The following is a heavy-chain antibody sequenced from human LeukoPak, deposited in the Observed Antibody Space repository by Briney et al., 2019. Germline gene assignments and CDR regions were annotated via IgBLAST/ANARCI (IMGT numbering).Heavy chain of an antibody. J-gene: IGHJ6*03. D-gene: IGHD2-2*01. CDR2: FDRKNGDT. CDR1: GFTLADLS. V-gene: IGHV1-24*01. Sequence: GASVKVSCKVSGFTLADLSMHWVRQAPGKGLEWVGGFDRKNGDTIYAQRFRGRVTLTEDTSTGTAYMDLSSLSADDTAVYYCATGVFCATTACPGYQHYYYFMDGWGKGTTVTVSS. CDR3: ATGVFCATTACPGYQHYYYFMDG.